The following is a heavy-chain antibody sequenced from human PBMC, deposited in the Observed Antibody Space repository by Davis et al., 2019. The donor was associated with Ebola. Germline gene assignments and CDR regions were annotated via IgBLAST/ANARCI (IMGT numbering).Heavy chain of an antibody. CDR3: TRFSRGDLENY. CDR1: GFTFSNAW. CDR2: IKSKTDGGTT. Sequence: GESLKISCAASGFTFSNAWMSWVRQAPGKGLEWVGRIKSKTDGGTTGYAAPVKGRFTISRDNAKNSLYLQMNSLRVEDTGVYYCTRFSRGDLENYWGQGTLVTVSS. D-gene: IGHD1-1*01. V-gene: IGHV3-15*01. J-gene: IGHJ4*02.